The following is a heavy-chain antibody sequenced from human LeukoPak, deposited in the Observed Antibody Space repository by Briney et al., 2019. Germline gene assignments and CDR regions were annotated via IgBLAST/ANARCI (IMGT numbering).Heavy chain of an antibody. D-gene: IGHD1-26*01. V-gene: IGHV1-24*01. CDR2: FDPEDGET. J-gene: IGHJ4*02. CDR1: GYTLTELS. Sequence: ASVKVSCKVSGYTLTELSMHWVRQAPGKGLEWMGGFDPEDGETIYAQKFQGRVTMTEDTPTDTAYMELSSLRSEDTAVYYCATVIVGATSYYFDYWGQGTLVTVSS. CDR3: ATVIVGATSYYFDY.